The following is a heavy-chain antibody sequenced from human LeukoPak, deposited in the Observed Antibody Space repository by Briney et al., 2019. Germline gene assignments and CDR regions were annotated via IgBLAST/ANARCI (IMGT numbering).Heavy chain of an antibody. CDR1: GFTFSDYY. CDR2: ISSSGSTI. D-gene: IGHD2-15*01. CDR3: ARDKSRYCSGGSCPYFDY. Sequence: GGSLRLSGAASGFTFSDYYMSWIRQAPGKGLEWVSYISSSGSTIYYADSVKGRFTISRDNAKNSLYLQMNSLRAEDTAVYYCARDKSRYCSGGSCPYFDYWGQGTLVTVSS. V-gene: IGHV3-11*01. J-gene: IGHJ4*02.